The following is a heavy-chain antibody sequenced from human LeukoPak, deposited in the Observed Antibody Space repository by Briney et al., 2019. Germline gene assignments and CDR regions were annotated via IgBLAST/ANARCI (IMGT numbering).Heavy chain of an antibody. CDR3: ARDKVGTSYFDF. CDR2: VYGSGST. Sequence: SETPSLTCTVSGGSISGYYWSWIRQPAGKGLEWIGRVYGSGSTNYNPSLKSRLTVSLDTSKNQFSLRLSSVTAADTAIYYCARDKVGTSYFDFWGQGALVTVSS. D-gene: IGHD1-26*01. CDR1: GGSISGYY. V-gene: IGHV4-4*07. J-gene: IGHJ4*02.